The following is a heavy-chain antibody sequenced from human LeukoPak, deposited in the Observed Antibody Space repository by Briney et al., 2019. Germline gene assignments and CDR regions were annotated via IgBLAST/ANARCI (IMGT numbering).Heavy chain of an antibody. J-gene: IGHJ6*02. CDR3: AKDFRDGVYYYYGMDV. Sequence: GGSLRLSCAASGFTVSSNYMSWVRQAPGKGLKWVSVIYSGGSTYYADSVKGRFTISRDNSKNTLYLQMNSLRAEDTAVYYCAKDFRDGVYYYYGMDVWGQGTTVTVSS. D-gene: IGHD5-24*01. CDR1: GFTVSSNY. V-gene: IGHV3-53*01. CDR2: IYSGGST.